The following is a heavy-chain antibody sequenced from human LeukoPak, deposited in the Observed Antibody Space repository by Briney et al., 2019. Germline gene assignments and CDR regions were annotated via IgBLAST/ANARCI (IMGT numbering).Heavy chain of an antibody. CDR2: ISGSGGST. J-gene: IGHJ3*02. V-gene: IGHV3-23*01. D-gene: IGHD3-16*01. CDR3: AKPHYDYVWGRTTYAFDI. CDR1: GFTFSSYA. Sequence: PGGSLRLACAASGFTFSSYAMSWVRQAPGKGLEWVSAISGSGGSTYYADSVRGRFTISRDNSKNTLYLQMNSLRAEDTAVYYCAKPHYDYVWGRTTYAFDIWGQGTMVTVSS.